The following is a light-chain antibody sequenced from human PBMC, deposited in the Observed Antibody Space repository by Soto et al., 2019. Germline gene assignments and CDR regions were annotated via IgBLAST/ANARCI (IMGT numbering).Light chain of an antibody. CDR2: AAS. V-gene: IGKV1-39*01. J-gene: IGKJ4*01. CDR1: QSISSY. Sequence: DIQMTQSPSSLSASVGDRVTITCRASQSISSYLNWYQQKPGKAPKLLIYAASSLQSGVPSRFSGSGSGTDFTLTISSLQPEDFSTYYCQQSYSSSPAPLGGGPK. CDR3: QQSYSSSPAP.